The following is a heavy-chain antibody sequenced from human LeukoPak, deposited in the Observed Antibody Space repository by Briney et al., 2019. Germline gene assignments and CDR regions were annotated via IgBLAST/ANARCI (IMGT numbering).Heavy chain of an antibody. CDR3: ARSRLNYDFWSGYYGFDP. CDR1: GYTSTGYY. D-gene: IGHD3-3*01. CDR2: INPNSGGT. Sequence: SVKVSCKASGYTSTGYYMHWVRQAPGQGLEWMGWINPNSGGTNYAQKFQGRVTMTRDTSISTAYMELSRLRSDDTAVYYCARSRLNYDFWSGYYGFDPWGQGTLVTVSS. J-gene: IGHJ5*02. V-gene: IGHV1-2*02.